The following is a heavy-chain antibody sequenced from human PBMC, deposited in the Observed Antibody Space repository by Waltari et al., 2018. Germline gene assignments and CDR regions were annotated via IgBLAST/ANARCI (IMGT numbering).Heavy chain of an antibody. CDR2: INAGNGNT. CDR3: ARGAYPACSTYYYGRDV. CDR1: GYTFTSNA. J-gene: IGHJ6*02. V-gene: IGHV1-3*01. D-gene: IGHD2-2*01. Sequence: QVHLVQPGAEVKMPGASVKVSCKTSGYTFTSNALHWVRRAPGQGLEWMGWINAGNGNTGYSQKFQGRVTVTRDTYASPSYLELSSLPSEDTAVYYCARGAYPACSTYYYGRDVWGQGTTVIVSS.